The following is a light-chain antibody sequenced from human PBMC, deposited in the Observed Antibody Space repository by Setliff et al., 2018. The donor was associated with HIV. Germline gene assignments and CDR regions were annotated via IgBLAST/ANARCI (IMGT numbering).Light chain of an antibody. CDR2: EGD. CDR1: SSDVGSYNL. J-gene: IGLJ1*01. V-gene: IGLV2-23*01. Sequence: QSALTQPASVSGSPGQPIIISCIGTSSDVGSYNLVSWYQQHPGKAPKVLIFEGDKRPSGVSNRFSASKSGNTASLTISGLQTEDEADYYCCAYAGTRNYVFGTGTKVTVL. CDR3: CAYAGTRNYV.